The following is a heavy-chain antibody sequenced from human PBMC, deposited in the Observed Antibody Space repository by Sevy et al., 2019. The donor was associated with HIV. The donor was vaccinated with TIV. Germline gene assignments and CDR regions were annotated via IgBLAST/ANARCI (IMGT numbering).Heavy chain of an antibody. CDR3: TKESLRGTYIRGDFDH. CDR2: ISSDGSNQ. V-gene: IGHV3-30*18. D-gene: IGHD3-10*02. Sequence: GGSLRLSCSAFGFTFQTFGMHWVRQAPGKGPEWLAVISSDGSNQNYADSVKGRFTISRDTSKNLLFLQMNSLIPNDTAVYFCTKESLRGTYIRGDFDHWGQGTLVTVSS. J-gene: IGHJ4*02. CDR1: GFTFQTFG.